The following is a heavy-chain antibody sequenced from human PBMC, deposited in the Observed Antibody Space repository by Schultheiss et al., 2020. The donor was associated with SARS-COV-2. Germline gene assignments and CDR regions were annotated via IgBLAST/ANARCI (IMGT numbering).Heavy chain of an antibody. Sequence: GGSLRLSCAASGFTFSSYAMSWVRQAPGKGLEWVAVISYDGSNKYYADSVKGRYTISRDNAKNTLYLQMNSLRAEDTAVYYCARDHEPAALYSGYGKWGQGTLVTVSS. CDR3: ARDHEPAALYSGYGK. CDR1: GFTFSSYA. J-gene: IGHJ4*02. D-gene: IGHD5-12*01. V-gene: IGHV3-30*04. CDR2: ISYDGSNK.